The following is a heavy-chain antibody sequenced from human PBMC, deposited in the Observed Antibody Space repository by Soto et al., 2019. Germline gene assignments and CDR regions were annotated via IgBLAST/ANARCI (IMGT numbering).Heavy chain of an antibody. D-gene: IGHD2-2*01. CDR2: TYYRSKWHN. CDR3: ARDRYFISTIRSLSSSIHL. CDR1: GDSVSSNSAA. V-gene: IGHV6-1*01. J-gene: IGHJ4*02. Sequence: SETLSITCDISGDSVSSNSAAWNWIRQSPSRGLEWLGRTYYRSKWHNEYAVSVRSRITINPDTSKNQFSLQVHSVTPEDTAVYYCARDRYFISTIRSLSSSIHLRGQRPLRT.